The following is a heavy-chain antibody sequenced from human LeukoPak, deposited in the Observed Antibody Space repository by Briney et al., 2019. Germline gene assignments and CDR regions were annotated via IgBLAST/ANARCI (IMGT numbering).Heavy chain of an antibody. Sequence: ASVKVSCKVSGYTLTELSMHWVRQAPGKGLEWMGGFDPEDGETIYARKFQGRVTMTEDTSTDTAYMELSSLRSEDTAVYYCAPSASYDSSGYTFDYWGQGTLVTVSS. CDR1: GYTLTELS. V-gene: IGHV1-24*01. D-gene: IGHD3-22*01. CDR3: APSASYDSSGYTFDY. CDR2: FDPEDGET. J-gene: IGHJ4*02.